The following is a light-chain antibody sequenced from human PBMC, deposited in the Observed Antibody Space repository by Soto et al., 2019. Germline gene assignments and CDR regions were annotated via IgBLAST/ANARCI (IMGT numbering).Light chain of an antibody. CDR1: NSNIGRNY. V-gene: IGLV1-51*01. Sequence: QSVLTQPPSVSAAPGQKVTISCFGSNSNIGRNYVSWYQQLPGTAPKFLIYGNNNRHSGITDRISGSKSGTSATLGITGLQPGDEADYYCATWDNTLSVEVFGGGTKVTVL. CDR2: GNN. J-gene: IGLJ3*02. CDR3: ATWDNTLSVEV.